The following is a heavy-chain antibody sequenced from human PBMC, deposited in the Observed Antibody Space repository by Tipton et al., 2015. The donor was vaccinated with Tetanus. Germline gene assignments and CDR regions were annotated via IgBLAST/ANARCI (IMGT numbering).Heavy chain of an antibody. V-gene: IGHV1-18*01. D-gene: IGHD3-10*01. CDR2: DSGYSGNT. Sequence: QVQLVQSGAEVKKPGASVKVSCKASGYTFTKYGINWVRQAPGQGLEWMGWDSGYSGNTNYAQKLQGRVTMTTDTSTNTAYMELSSLRSEDTSVYFCARDYFGSGSYYFYDFWGQGTLVTVSS. CDR3: ARDYFGSGSYYFYDF. J-gene: IGHJ4*02. CDR1: GYTFTKYG.